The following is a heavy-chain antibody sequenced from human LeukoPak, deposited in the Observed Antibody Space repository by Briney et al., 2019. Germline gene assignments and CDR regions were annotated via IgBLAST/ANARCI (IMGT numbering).Heavy chain of an antibody. CDR1: GYTFTSYD. Sequence: ASVKVSCKASGYTFTSYDISWVRQATGQGLEWMGWMNPNSGNTGYAQKFQGRVTMTRNTSISTAYMELISLRSEDTAVYYCARGRPITMIVVVSFNDYWGQGTLVTVSS. CDR3: ARGRPITMIVVVSFNDY. V-gene: IGHV1-8*01. D-gene: IGHD3-22*01. CDR2: MNPNSGNT. J-gene: IGHJ4*02.